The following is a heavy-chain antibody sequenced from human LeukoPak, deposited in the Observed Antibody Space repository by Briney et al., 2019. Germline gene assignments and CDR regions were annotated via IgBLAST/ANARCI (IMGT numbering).Heavy chain of an antibody. CDR3: VKRSAAGTVGYFDY. CDR1: GFTFDDYA. J-gene: IGHJ4*02. D-gene: IGHD6-13*01. Sequence: GGSLRLSCAASGFTFDDYAMHWVRQAPGKGLEWVSGISWNSGTIYYADSVKGRFTISRDDAKNSLYLQMNSLRAEDTALYCCVKRSAAGTVGYFDYWGQGTLVTVSS. CDR2: ISWNSGTI. V-gene: IGHV3-9*01.